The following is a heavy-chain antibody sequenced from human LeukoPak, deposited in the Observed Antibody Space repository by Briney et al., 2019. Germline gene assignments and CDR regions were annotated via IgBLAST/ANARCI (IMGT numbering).Heavy chain of an antibody. D-gene: IGHD4-17*01. CDR3: AKPHTVTLPNDAFDI. Sequence: GGSLRLSCAASGFTFSSYGMHWVRQASGKGLEWVAVISYDGSNKYYADSVKGRFTISRDNSKNTLYLQMNSLRAEDTAVYYCAKPHTVTLPNDAFDIWGQGTMVTVSS. CDR2: ISYDGSNK. CDR1: GFTFSSYG. J-gene: IGHJ3*02. V-gene: IGHV3-30*18.